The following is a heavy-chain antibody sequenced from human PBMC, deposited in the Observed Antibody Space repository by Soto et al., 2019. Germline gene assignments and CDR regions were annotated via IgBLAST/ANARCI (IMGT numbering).Heavy chain of an antibody. J-gene: IGHJ3*02. V-gene: IGHV3-30-3*01. CDR1: GFTFSSYA. CDR3: ARARYYDALDI. CDR2: ISYDGSNK. Sequence: GGSLRLSCAASGFTFSSYAMHWVRQAPGKGLEWVAVISYDGSNKYYADSVKGRFTISRDNSKNTLYLQMNSLRAEDTAVYYCARARYYDALDIWGQGTMVTVSS. D-gene: IGHD1-26*01.